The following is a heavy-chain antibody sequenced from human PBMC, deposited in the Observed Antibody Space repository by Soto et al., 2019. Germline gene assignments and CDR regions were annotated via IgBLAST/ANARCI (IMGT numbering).Heavy chain of an antibody. J-gene: IGHJ4*02. CDR2: ISSSSSYI. CDR1: GFTFSSYG. CDR3: ARGVVYSSGWYGGAFDY. V-gene: IGHV3-21*01. Sequence: EVQLVESGGGLVKPGGSLRLSCAASGFTFSSYGMNWVRQAPGKGLEWVSSISSSSSYIYYADSVKGRFTISRDNAKNSLYLQMNSLRAEDTAVYYCARGVVYSSGWYGGAFDYWGQGTLVTVSS. D-gene: IGHD6-19*01.